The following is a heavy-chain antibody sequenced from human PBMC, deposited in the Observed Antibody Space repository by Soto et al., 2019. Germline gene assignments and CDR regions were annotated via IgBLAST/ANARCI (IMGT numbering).Heavy chain of an antibody. J-gene: IGHJ4*02. CDR2: MSSDGIKK. CDR1: GFILSNFG. Sequence: PGGSLRLSCAASGFILSNFGMHWVRQAPGKGPEWVAVMSSDGIKKYYADSVKGRFTVSRDNAKNTLFLQMNSLRVDDTAVYYCAKVGDVYNSFFDFWGQGALVTVSS. V-gene: IGHV3-30*18. CDR3: AKVGDVYNSFFDF. D-gene: IGHD1-26*01.